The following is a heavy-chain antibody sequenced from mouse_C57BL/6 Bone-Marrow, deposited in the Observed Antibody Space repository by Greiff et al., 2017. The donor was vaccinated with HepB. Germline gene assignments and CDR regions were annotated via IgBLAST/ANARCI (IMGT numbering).Heavy chain of an antibody. CDR3: ARGWLRRRTWFAY. Sequence: QVQLQQPGAELVKPGASVKMSCKASGYTFTSYWITWVKQRPGQGLEWIGDIYPGSGSTNYNEKFKSKATLTVDTSSSTAYMRLSSLTSEDSAVYYCARGWLRRRTWFAYWGQGTLVTVSA. CDR1: GYTFTSYW. V-gene: IGHV1-55*01. D-gene: IGHD2-2*01. J-gene: IGHJ3*01. CDR2: IYPGSGST.